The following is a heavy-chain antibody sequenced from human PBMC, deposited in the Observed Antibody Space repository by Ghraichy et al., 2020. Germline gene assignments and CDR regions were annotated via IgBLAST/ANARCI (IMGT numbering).Heavy chain of an antibody. V-gene: IGHV3-30-3*01. Sequence: GGSLRLSCAASGFTFSSYAMHWVRQAPGKGLEWVAVISYDGSNKYYADSVKGRFTISRDNSKNTLYLQMNSLRAEDTAVYYCARVRYNWNDELGYWGQGTLVTVSS. CDR3: ARVRYNWNDELGY. D-gene: IGHD1-20*01. CDR1: GFTFSSYA. CDR2: ISYDGSNK. J-gene: IGHJ4*02.